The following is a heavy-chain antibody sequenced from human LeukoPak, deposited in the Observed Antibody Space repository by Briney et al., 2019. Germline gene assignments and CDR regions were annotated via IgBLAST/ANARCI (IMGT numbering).Heavy chain of an antibody. CDR2: INPNSGGT. CDR1: GYTFTGYY. J-gene: IGHJ4*02. CDR3: AGNPGIAAAGTFDY. Sequence: ASVKVSCKASGYTFTGYYMHWVRQAPGQGLEWMGWINPNSGGTNYAQKFQGRVTMTRDTSISTAYMELSRLRSDDTAVYYCAGNPGIAAAGTFDYWGQGTLVTVSS. D-gene: IGHD6-13*01. V-gene: IGHV1-2*02.